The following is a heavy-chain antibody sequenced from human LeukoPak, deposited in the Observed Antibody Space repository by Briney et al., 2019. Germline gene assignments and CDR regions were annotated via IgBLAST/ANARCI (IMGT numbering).Heavy chain of an antibody. CDR2: IYYSGST. D-gene: IGHD2-2*01. J-gene: IGHJ6*03. CDR3: ARRGVVVPAAIPYYYYMDV. Sequence: SETLSLTCTVSGGSISSGDYYWSWIRQPPGKGLEWIGSIYYSGSTYYSPSLKSRVTISVDTSKNQFSLKLSSVTAADTAVYYCARRGVVVPAAIPYYYYMDVWGKGTTVTVSS. V-gene: IGHV4-39*01. CDR1: GGSISSGDYY.